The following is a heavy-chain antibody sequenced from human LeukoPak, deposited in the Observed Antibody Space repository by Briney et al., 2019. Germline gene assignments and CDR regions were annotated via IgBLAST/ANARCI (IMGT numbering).Heavy chain of an antibody. CDR2: IRNSGTV. CDR3: ARDRIAVAADY. V-gene: IGHV3-48*03. J-gene: IGHJ4*02. D-gene: IGHD6-19*01. CDR1: GFTFSSHE. Sequence: PGGSLRLSCAASGFTFSSHEMNWVRQGPGKGLEWVAHIRNSGTVQYADSVKGRFTISRDNAKNSLYLQMNSLRAEDTAVYYCARDRIAVAADYWGQGTLVTVSS.